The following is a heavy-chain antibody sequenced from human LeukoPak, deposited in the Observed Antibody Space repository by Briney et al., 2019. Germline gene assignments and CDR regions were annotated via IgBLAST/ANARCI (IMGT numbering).Heavy chain of an antibody. V-gene: IGHV3-9*01. CDR2: ISWNSGSI. D-gene: IGHD5-12*01. J-gene: IGHJ4*02. Sequence: GGSLRLSCAASGFTFDDYAMPWVRQAPGKGLEWVSGISWNSGSIGYADSVKGRFTISRDNAKNSLYLQMNSLRAEDTAVYYCARDALRVATIADYFDYWGQGTLVTVSS. CDR1: GFTFDDYA. CDR3: ARDALRVATIADYFDY.